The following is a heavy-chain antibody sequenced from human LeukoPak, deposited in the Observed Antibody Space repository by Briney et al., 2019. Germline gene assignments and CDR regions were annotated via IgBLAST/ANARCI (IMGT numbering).Heavy chain of an antibody. CDR2: TYYRSKWYN. D-gene: IGHD2-2*01. V-gene: IGHV6-1*01. Sequence: SQTLSLTCAISGDSVSSNSAAWNWIRQSPSRGLEWLGRTYYRSKWYNDYAVSVKSRITINPDTSKNQFSLQLNSVTPEDTAVYYCASSSTSARIYYYGMDVWGHGTTVTVSS. CDR1: GDSVSSNSAA. J-gene: IGHJ6*02. CDR3: ASSSTSARIYYYGMDV.